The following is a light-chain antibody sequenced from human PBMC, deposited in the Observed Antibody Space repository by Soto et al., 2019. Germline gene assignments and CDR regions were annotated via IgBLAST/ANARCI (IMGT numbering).Light chain of an antibody. CDR3: CSYAGSSTSFV. J-gene: IGLJ1*01. CDR2: AVS. CDR1: SSDVGSYNI. V-gene: IGLV2-23*02. Sequence: QSALTQPASVSGSPGQSITISCTGTSSDVGSYNIVSWYQQHPGKAPKLMIYAVSKRPSGVSNRFSGSKSGNTASLTISGLQAEDEADYYCCSYAGSSTSFVFGTGTKVTVL.